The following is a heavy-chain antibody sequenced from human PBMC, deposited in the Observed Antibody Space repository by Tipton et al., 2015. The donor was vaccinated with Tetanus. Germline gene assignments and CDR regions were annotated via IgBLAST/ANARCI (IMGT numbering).Heavy chain of an antibody. Sequence: TLSLTCSVSDDSMDNFYWGWIRQPPGKGLEWIGYIYYSGSINYSPSLRSRVSLSVDTSKNQFSLNLSSVTAADTAVYYCARIGWPQQNKPAFDIWGQGTVVTVSS. CDR2: IYYSGSI. V-gene: IGHV4-59*01. CDR3: ARIGWPQQNKPAFDI. D-gene: IGHD6-19*01. CDR1: DDSMDNFY. J-gene: IGHJ3*02.